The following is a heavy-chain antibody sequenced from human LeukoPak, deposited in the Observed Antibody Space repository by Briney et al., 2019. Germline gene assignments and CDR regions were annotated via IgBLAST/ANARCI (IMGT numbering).Heavy chain of an antibody. CDR3: ATVHSSSWYFAIDY. CDR2: DDPEDGET. V-gene: IGHV1-69-2*01. Sequence: ASVKISCKVSGYTFTDYYMHWVQQAPGKGLEWMGLDDPEDGETIYAEKFQGRVTITADTSTDTAYMELSSLRSEDTAVYYCATVHSSSWYFAIDYWGQGTLVTVSS. D-gene: IGHD6-13*01. CDR1: GYTFTDYY. J-gene: IGHJ4*02.